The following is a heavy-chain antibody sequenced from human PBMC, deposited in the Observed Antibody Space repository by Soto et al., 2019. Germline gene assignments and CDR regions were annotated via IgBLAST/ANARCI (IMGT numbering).Heavy chain of an antibody. D-gene: IGHD5-18*01. Sequence: EVQLLESGGGLVQPGGSLRLSCAASGFTFRSYAMSWVRQAPGKGLEWVSAVSASGTGTYYSDSVKGRFTISRDNSKNTLYLQMNSLRAEDTALYYCAREQGASYGLYYFDYWGQGTLVTVSS. J-gene: IGHJ4*02. CDR2: VSASGTGT. V-gene: IGHV3-23*01. CDR1: GFTFRSYA. CDR3: AREQGASYGLYYFDY.